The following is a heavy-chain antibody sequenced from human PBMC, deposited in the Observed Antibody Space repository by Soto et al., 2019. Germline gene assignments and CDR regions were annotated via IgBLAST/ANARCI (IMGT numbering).Heavy chain of an antibody. J-gene: IGHJ4*02. D-gene: IGHD3-10*01. Sequence: ASVKVSCKASGYAFSSYEINWLRQATWQGLEWVGRINPNNENTDSAQKFQRRVTMTMETAISTAYMELTSLRSEDTAGYYCARWGMTKVRGVMGKLFAYWGRGTPVTVSS. CDR1: GYAFSSYE. CDR2: INPNNENT. CDR3: ARWGMTKVRGVMGKLFAY. V-gene: IGHV1-8*01.